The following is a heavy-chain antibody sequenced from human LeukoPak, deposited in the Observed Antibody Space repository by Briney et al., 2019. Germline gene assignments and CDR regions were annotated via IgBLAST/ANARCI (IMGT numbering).Heavy chain of an antibody. CDR3: ARDTSSGWYSDY. Sequence: GASVKVSCKASGYTFTSYGISWVRQAPGQGLEWMGWISAYNGNTNYAQRLQGRVTMTTDTSTSTACMELRSLRSDDTAVYYCARDTSSGWYSDYWGQGTLVTVSS. CDR2: ISAYNGNT. D-gene: IGHD6-19*01. CDR1: GYTFTSYG. V-gene: IGHV1-18*01. J-gene: IGHJ4*02.